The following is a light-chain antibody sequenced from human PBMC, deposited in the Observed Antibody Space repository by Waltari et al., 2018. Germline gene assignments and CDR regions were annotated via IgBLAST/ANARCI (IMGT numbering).Light chain of an antibody. CDR2: GTS. V-gene: IGKV1-12*01. CDR1: QGFDGL. J-gene: IGKJ4*01. CDR3: QQSKTFPLT. Sequence: DFQMTQSPSSVSASIGARATFPCRASQGFDGLLAWYQQKPGKAPKLLIYGTSSLLTGVPSRFSGSGSGTDFTLTITSLQAEDSATYFCQQSKTFPLTFGGGTKVEIK.